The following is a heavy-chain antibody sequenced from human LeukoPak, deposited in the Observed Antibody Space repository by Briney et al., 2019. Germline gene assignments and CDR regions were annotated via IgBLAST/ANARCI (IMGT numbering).Heavy chain of an antibody. Sequence: PSETLSLTCTVSGGSISSSSNYWGWIRQPPGKGLEWIGSIYYSGSTYYNPSLKSRVTISAETSKNQFSLKLSSVTAADTAVYYCARGEVVPADYWYFDLWGRGTLVTVSS. D-gene: IGHD2-2*01. CDR1: GGSISSSSNY. CDR2: IYYSGST. J-gene: IGHJ2*01. V-gene: IGHV4-39*01. CDR3: ARGEVVPADYWYFDL.